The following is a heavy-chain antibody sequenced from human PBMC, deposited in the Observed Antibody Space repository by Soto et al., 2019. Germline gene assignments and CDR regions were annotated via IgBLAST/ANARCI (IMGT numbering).Heavy chain of an antibody. D-gene: IGHD3-10*01. Sequence: HPGGSLRLSCAASGFIFNSYEMNLVRQAPGKGLEWVSYISDRSSTIYYADSVKGRFTISRDNAKNSLYLQMNSLRAEDTAVYYCARSNSFGYWGQGTLVTVSS. J-gene: IGHJ4*02. V-gene: IGHV3-48*03. CDR1: GFIFNSYE. CDR3: ARSNSFGY. CDR2: ISDRSSTI.